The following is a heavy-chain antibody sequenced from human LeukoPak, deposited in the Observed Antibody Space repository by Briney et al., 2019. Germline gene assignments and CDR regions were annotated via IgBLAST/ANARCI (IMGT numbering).Heavy chain of an antibody. CDR1: GGSFRGYY. CDR2: INHSGST. V-gene: IGHV4-34*01. Sequence: SETLSLTCAVYGGSFRGYYWSWIRQPPGKGLEWIGEINHSGSTNYNPSLKSRVTISVDTSKNQFSLKLSSVTAADTAVYYCARGVRSSWYWPYYYYYGMDVWGQGTTVTVSS. CDR3: ARGVRSSWYWPYYYYYGMDV. J-gene: IGHJ6*02. D-gene: IGHD6-13*01.